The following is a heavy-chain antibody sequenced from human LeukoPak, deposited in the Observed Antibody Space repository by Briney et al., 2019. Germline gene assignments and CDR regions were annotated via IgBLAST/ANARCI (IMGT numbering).Heavy chain of an antibody. J-gene: IGHJ5*02. D-gene: IGHD3-16*01. Sequence: SDTLSLTCSVSGRTISNLYLTWIRQAPGKGLEWIGYMYYSGSINYNPSLKSRVTISGDTSKNQLSLKLNSATAADTAVYYCAREYHWGRGFDPWGQGIMVTVSS. CDR2: MYYSGSI. CDR3: AREYHWGRGFDP. V-gene: IGHV4-59*01. CDR1: GRTISNLY.